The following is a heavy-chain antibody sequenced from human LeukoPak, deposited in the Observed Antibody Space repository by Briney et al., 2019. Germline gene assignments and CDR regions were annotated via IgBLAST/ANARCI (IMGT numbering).Heavy chain of an antibody. D-gene: IGHD3-22*01. Sequence: SETLSLTCTVSGGSISSGGYYWSWIRQHPGMGMEWVGYMYYSGNTYYNPSLKSRVTISVDTSKNQFSLKLSSVTAADTAVYYCARTGRRDSGGYYYFDYWGQGTPVTVSS. CDR2: MYYSGNT. V-gene: IGHV4-31*03. CDR3: ARTGRRDSGGYYYFDY. CDR1: GGSISSGGYY. J-gene: IGHJ4*02.